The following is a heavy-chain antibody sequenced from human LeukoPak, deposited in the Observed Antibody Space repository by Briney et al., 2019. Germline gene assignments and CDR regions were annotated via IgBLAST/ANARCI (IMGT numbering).Heavy chain of an antibody. V-gene: IGHV5-51*01. Sequence: GESLKISCKGSGYSFTSYWIGWVRQMPGKGLEWMGIIYPGDSDTRYSPSFQGQVTISADKSISTAYLQWSSLKASDTAMYYCARGTRQYYYDSSGYFHYWGQGTLVTVSS. CDR1: GYSFTSYW. CDR3: ARGTRQYYYDSSGYFHY. D-gene: IGHD3-22*01. J-gene: IGHJ4*02. CDR2: IYPGDSDT.